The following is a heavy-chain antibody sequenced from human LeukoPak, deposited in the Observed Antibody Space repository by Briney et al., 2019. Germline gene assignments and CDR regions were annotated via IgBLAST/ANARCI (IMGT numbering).Heavy chain of an antibody. CDR1: GGTFSSYA. CDR2: IIPIFGTA. CDR3: ARPSRVELRDAFDI. V-gene: IGHV1-69*13. J-gene: IGHJ3*02. Sequence: SVKVSCKASGGTFSSYAISWVRQAPGQGLEWMGGIIPIFGTANYAQKFQGRVTITADESTSTAYMELSRLRSDDTAVYYCARPSRVELRDAFDIWGQGTMVTVSS. D-gene: IGHD1-26*01.